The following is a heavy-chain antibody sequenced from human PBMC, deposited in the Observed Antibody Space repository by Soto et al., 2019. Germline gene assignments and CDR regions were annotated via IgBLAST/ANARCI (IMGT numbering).Heavy chain of an antibody. CDR1: GFTFSSYS. CDR3: ARVPLEGLRYFDWLNYYYYMDV. Sequence: GGSLRLSCAASGFTFSSYSMNWVRQAPGKGLEWVSSISSSSSYIYYADSVKGRFTISRDNAKNSLYLQMNSLRAEDTAVYYCARVPLEGLRYFDWLNYYYYMDVWGKGTTVTVSS. D-gene: IGHD3-9*01. J-gene: IGHJ6*03. V-gene: IGHV3-21*01. CDR2: ISSSSSYI.